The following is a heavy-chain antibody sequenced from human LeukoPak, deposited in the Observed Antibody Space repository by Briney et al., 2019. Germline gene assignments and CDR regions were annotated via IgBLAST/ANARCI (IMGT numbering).Heavy chain of an antibody. CDR2: IYSGGGT. J-gene: IGHJ4*02. Sequence: PGGSLRLSCAASGFTVSSSYMNWVRQAPGKGLEWVSLIYSGGGTYYADSVKGRFTISRDNSKNTLYLQMSSLRAEDTAVYYCARNYYDSSAYYYFDYWGQGTLVTVSS. CDR3: ARNYYDSSAYYYFDY. D-gene: IGHD3-22*01. V-gene: IGHV3-66*01. CDR1: GFTVSSSY.